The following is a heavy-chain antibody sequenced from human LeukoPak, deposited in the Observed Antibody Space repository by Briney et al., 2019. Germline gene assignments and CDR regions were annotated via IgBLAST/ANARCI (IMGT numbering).Heavy chain of an antibody. D-gene: IGHD3-22*01. V-gene: IGHV1-2*02. CDR3: ARDLYDSSGRLFDC. Sequence: GASVKVSCKASGYTFTGYYMHWVRQTPGQGLEWLEWINPNSGGTNYAQKFQGRVTMTRDTSISTAYMELSRLRSDDTAVYYCARDLYDSSGRLFDCWGQGTLVTVSS. J-gene: IGHJ4*02. CDR1: GYTFTGYY. CDR2: INPNSGGT.